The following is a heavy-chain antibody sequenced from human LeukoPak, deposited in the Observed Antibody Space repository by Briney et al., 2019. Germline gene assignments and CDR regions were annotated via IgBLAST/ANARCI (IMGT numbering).Heavy chain of an antibody. V-gene: IGHV1-46*01. CDR2: INPSGGST. CDR1: GYTFTSYY. D-gene: IGHD3-3*01. CDR3: ARDGGYDFWSGYHRPDY. Sequence: EASVKVSCKASGYTFTSYYMHWVRQAPGQGLEWMGIINPSGGSTSYAQKFQGRVTMTRDTSTSTVYMELSSLRSEDTAVYYCARDGGYDFWSGYHRPDYWGQGTLVTASS. J-gene: IGHJ4*02.